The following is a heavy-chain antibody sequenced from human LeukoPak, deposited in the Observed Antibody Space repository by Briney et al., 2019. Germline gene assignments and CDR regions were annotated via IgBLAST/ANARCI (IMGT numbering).Heavy chain of an antibody. Sequence: SETLSLTCAVSGYSISSGYYWGWIRQPPGKGLEWIGSIYHSGSTYYNPSLKSRVTISVDTSKNQFSLKLSSVTAEDTAVYYCARGVVGVVAAIRGAFDIWGQGTMVTVSS. J-gene: IGHJ3*02. V-gene: IGHV4-38-2*01. CDR1: GYSISSGYY. CDR3: ARGVVGVVAAIRGAFDI. D-gene: IGHD2-15*01. CDR2: IYHSGST.